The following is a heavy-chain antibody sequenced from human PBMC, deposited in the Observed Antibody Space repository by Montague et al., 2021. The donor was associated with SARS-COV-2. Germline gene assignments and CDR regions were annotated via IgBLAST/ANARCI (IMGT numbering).Heavy chain of an antibody. V-gene: IGHV2-5*02. CDR3: AHRLSIAAAGGGGPYFDY. Sequence: PALVKPTQTLTLTCTFSGFSLSTSGVGVGWIRQPPGKALEWLALIYWDDDKRYSPSLKSRLTITKDTSKNQVVLTMTNMDPVDTATYYCAHRLSIAAAGGGGPYFDYGGQGTLVTVSS. D-gene: IGHD6-13*01. J-gene: IGHJ4*02. CDR1: GFSLSTSGVG. CDR2: IYWDDDK.